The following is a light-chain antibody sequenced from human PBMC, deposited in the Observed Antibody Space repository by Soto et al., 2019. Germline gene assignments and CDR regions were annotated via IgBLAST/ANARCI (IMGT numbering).Light chain of an antibody. CDR1: QSVSSN. CDR3: QQYNNWPPMT. Sequence: EIVMTQSPATLSVSPGERATLSCRASQSVSSNLAWYQHKPGQAPRLLIYGASTRATGIPARFSGSGSGTEFTLTISSLQSEDFAVYYCQQYNNWPPMTFGQGTKWIS. CDR2: GAS. J-gene: IGKJ1*01. V-gene: IGKV3-15*01.